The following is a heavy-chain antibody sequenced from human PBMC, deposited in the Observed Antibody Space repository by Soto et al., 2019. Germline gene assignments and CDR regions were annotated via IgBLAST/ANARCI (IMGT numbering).Heavy chain of an antibody. J-gene: IGHJ4*02. CDR1: GFTFSSYW. CDR2: IKQDGSEK. Sequence: GSLRLSCAASGFTFSSYWMSWVRQAPGKGLEWVANIKQDGSEKYYVDSVKGRFTISRDNAKNSLYLQMNSLRAEDTAVYYCARDRRGGYDFWSGYYLGTHDYWGQGTLVTVSS. D-gene: IGHD3-3*01. CDR3: ARDRRGGYDFWSGYYLGTHDY. V-gene: IGHV3-7*01.